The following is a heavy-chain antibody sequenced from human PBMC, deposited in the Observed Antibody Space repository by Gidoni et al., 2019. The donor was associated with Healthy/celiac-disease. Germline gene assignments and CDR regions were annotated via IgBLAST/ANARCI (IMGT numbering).Heavy chain of an antibody. CDR2: INPNSGGT. D-gene: IGHD3-3*01. J-gene: IGHJ5*02. V-gene: IGHV1-2*06. CDR3: ARDRVTIFGVVKTPNWFDP. CDR1: GYTFTGYY. Sequence: EVKKPGASVKVSCKASGYTFTGYYMHWVRQAPGQGLEWMGRINPNSGGTNYAQKFQGRVTMTRDTSISTAYMELSRLRSDDTAVYYCARDRVTIFGVVKTPNWFDPWGQGTLVTVSS.